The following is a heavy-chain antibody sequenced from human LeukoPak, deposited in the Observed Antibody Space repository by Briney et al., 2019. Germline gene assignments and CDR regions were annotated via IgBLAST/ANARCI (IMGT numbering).Heavy chain of an antibody. J-gene: IGHJ4*02. V-gene: IGHV7-4-1*02. D-gene: IGHD3-10*01. CDR2: INTNTGNP. Sequence: ASVKVSCKASGYTFNSYYMHWVRQAPGQGLEWMGWINTNTGNPTYAQGFTGRFVFSLDTSVSTAYLQISSLKAEDTAVYYCARGSIGAPHHFDYWGQGTLVTVSS. CDR1: GYTFNSYY. CDR3: ARGSIGAPHHFDY.